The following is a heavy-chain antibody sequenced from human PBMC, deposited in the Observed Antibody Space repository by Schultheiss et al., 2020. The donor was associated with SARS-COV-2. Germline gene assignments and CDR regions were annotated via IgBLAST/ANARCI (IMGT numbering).Heavy chain of an antibody. J-gene: IGHJ5*02. Sequence: GGSLRLSCAASGFTFSDYYMSWIRQAPGKGLEWVSYISSSGSTIYYAGSVKGRFTISRDNAKNSLYLQMHSLRAEDTAVYYCVRDRSWWTPYNCFDLWGRGTLVTVSS. CDR2: ISSSGSTI. V-gene: IGHV3-11*04. CDR3: VRDRSWWTPYNCFDL. D-gene: IGHD2-15*01. CDR1: GFTFSDYY.